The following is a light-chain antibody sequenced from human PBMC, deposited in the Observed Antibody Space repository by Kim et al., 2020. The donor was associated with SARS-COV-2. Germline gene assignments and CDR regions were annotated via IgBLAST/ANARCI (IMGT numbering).Light chain of an antibody. V-gene: IGKV1-5*03. J-gene: IGKJ1*01. CDR1: QRISNW. CDR2: KAS. Sequence: AASIGYRVTITCRASQRISNWLAWYQQKPGKAPKVLIYKASSLESGVPSRFSGSGSETEFTLTISNLQPDDFATYYCQQYNSYWTFGQGTKVDIK. CDR3: QQYNSYWT.